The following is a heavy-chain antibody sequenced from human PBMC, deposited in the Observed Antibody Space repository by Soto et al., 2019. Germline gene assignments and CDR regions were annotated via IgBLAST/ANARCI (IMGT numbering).Heavy chain of an antibody. CDR2: ISAYNGNT. D-gene: IGHD3-10*01. CDR3: ASGNYGPGPEGAFDI. J-gene: IGHJ3*02. CDR1: GYTFTSYG. V-gene: IGHV1-18*01. Sequence: ASVKVSCKASGYTFTSYGISWVRQAPGQGLEWMGWISAYNGNTNYAQKLQGRVTMTTDTSTSTAYMERRSRRSHNTAVYYCASGNYGPGPEGAFDIWGQGTMVTVSS.